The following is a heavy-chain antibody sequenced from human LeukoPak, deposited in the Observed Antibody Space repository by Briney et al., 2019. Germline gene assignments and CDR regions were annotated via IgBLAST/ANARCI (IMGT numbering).Heavy chain of an antibody. Sequence: GGSLRLSCAASGFTFSSCAMSWVRQAPGKGLEWVSAISGSGGSTYYADSVKGRFTISRDNSKNTLYLQMNSLRAEDTAVYYCAKDPSPGIAAAGPRLGGQGTLVTVSS. D-gene: IGHD6-13*01. V-gene: IGHV3-23*01. CDR3: AKDPSPGIAAAGPRL. CDR1: GFTFSSCA. J-gene: IGHJ4*02. CDR2: ISGSGGST.